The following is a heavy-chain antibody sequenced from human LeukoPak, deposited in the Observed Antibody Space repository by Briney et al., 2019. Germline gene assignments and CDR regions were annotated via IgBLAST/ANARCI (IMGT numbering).Heavy chain of an antibody. J-gene: IGHJ6*02. D-gene: IGHD1-26*01. Sequence: SETLSLTCTVSGGSISSSSYYWGWIRQPPGKGLEWIGSIYYSGSTYYNPSLKSRVTISVDTSKNQFSLKLSSVTAADTAVYYCARVVGIVGATNYGMDVWGQGTTVTVSS. CDR2: IYYSGST. CDR1: GGSISSSSYY. CDR3: ARVVGIVGATNYGMDV. V-gene: IGHV4-39*07.